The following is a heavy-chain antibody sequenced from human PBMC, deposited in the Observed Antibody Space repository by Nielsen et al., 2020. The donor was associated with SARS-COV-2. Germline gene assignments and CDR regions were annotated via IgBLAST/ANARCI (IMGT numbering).Heavy chain of an antibody. CDR3: ARESETYSSSWSIAPNFDY. J-gene: IGHJ4*02. Sequence: WVRQAPGQGLEWMGWISAYNGNTNYAQKLQGRVTMTRDTSTSTAYMELSSLRSDDTAVYYCARESETYSSSWSIAPNFDYWGQGTLVTVSS. D-gene: IGHD6-13*01. V-gene: IGHV1-18*01. CDR2: ISAYNGNT.